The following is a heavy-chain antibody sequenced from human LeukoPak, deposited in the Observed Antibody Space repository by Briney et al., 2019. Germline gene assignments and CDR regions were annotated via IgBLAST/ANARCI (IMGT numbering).Heavy chain of an antibody. Sequence: GASVKVSCKVSGYTLNEVSMHWVRQAPGKGLEWMGGFDPEDGETIYAQKFQGRVTMTEDTSTDTAYMELSSLRSEDTAVYYCARSYGDYRFRNFDYWGQGTLVTVSS. CDR1: GYTLNEVS. V-gene: IGHV1-24*01. CDR2: FDPEDGET. D-gene: IGHD4-17*01. J-gene: IGHJ4*02. CDR3: ARSYGDYRFRNFDY.